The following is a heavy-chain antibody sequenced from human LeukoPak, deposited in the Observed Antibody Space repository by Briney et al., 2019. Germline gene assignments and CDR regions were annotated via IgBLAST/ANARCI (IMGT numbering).Heavy chain of an antibody. Sequence: PGGSLRLSCAASGFTLSSYWMHWVRQAPGKGLVWVSSISSSSNYIYYADSVKGRFAISRDNAKNSLYLQMISLRAEDTAVYYCARDCCNDGRDLWGQGTLVSVSS. CDR2: ISSSSNYI. D-gene: IGHD2-15*01. CDR1: GFTLSSYW. J-gene: IGHJ5*02. CDR3: ARDCCNDGRDL. V-gene: IGHV3-21*01.